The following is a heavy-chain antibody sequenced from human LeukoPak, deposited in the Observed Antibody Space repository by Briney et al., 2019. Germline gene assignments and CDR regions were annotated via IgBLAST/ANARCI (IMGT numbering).Heavy chain of an antibody. CDR3: ARQTVTTGNDY. V-gene: IGHV4-59*01. CDR1: GGSISSYY. J-gene: IGHJ4*02. D-gene: IGHD4-17*01. CDR2: IYHSGST. Sequence: PSETLSLTCTVSGGSISSYYWSWIRQPPGKGMEWIGYIYHSGSTNYNPSLKSRVTISVDTSKNQFSLKLSSVTAADTAVYYCARQTVTTGNDYWGQGTLVTVSS.